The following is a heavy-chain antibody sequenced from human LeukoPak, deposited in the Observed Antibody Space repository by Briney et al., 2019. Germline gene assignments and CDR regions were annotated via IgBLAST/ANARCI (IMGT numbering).Heavy chain of an antibody. Sequence: GGSLRLSCAASGLLFSNYGMHWVRQAPGKGLEWVAFIRYDGSDKNYADSVKGRFTISRDNSKNTLYLQMNSLRAEDTAVYYCAKGPDYKFDYWGQGTLVTVSS. CDR3: AKGPDYKFDY. CDR2: IRYDGSDK. D-gene: IGHD4-11*01. CDR1: GLLFSNYG. V-gene: IGHV3-30*02. J-gene: IGHJ4*02.